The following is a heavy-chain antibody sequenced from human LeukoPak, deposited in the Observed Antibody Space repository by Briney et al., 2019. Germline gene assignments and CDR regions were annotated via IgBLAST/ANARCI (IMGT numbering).Heavy chain of an antibody. J-gene: IGHJ4*02. V-gene: IGHV3-23*01. D-gene: IGHD3-10*01. CDR3: AKDTESSMVRGVMGY. CDR2: ISGSGGST. CDR1: GFTFSSYA. Sequence: PGGSLRLACAASGFTFSSYAMSWVRQAPGKGLEWVSAISGSGGSTYYADSVKGRFTISRDNSKNTLYLQMNSLRAEDTAVYYCAKDTESSMVRGVMGYWGQGTLVTFSS.